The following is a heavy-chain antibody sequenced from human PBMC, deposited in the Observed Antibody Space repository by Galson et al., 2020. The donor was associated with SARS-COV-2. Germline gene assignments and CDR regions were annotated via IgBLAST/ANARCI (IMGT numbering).Heavy chain of an antibody. CDR1: GYTFTSYD. V-gene: IGHV1-8*01. CDR2: MNPNSGNT. CDR3: ARGVGSPGSGYHPLLWYYYYYMDV. J-gene: IGHJ6*03. Sequence: ASVKVSCKASGYTFTSYDINWVRQATGQGLEWMGWMNPNSGNTAYAQKFQGRVTMTRNTSISTAYMELRSLRSEDTAVYYCARGVGSPGSGYHPLLWYYYYYMDVWGKGTTVTVSS. D-gene: IGHD3-22*01.